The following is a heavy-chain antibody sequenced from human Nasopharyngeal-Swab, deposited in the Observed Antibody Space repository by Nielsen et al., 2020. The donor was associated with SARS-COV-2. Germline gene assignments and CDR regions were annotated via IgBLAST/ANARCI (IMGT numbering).Heavy chain of an antibody. D-gene: IGHD2-21*01. CDR2: ISSSSSYI. J-gene: IGHJ4*02. V-gene: IGHV3-21*04. Sequence: GESLKISCAASGFTFSTYSMNWVRQAPGKGLEWVSSISSSSSYIYYADSLKGRFTISRDNSKNTLYLQMNSLRAEDTAVYYCVKGPPAVIHYFDYWGQGTLVTVSS. CDR3: VKGPPAVIHYFDY. CDR1: GFTFSTYS.